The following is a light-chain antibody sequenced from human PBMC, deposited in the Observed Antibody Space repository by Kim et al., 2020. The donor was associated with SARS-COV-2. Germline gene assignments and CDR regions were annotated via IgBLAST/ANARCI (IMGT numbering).Light chain of an antibody. Sequence: ASVGDRVTITDRARQDIRNDLGWYQQNPGRAPKLLIYGASSLQSGVPSRFSGSVSGTEFTLTLSSVQPEDFATYFCLQHSTYPITFGQGTRLDIK. J-gene: IGKJ5*01. CDR1: QDIRND. CDR3: LQHSTYPIT. CDR2: GAS. V-gene: IGKV1-17*01.